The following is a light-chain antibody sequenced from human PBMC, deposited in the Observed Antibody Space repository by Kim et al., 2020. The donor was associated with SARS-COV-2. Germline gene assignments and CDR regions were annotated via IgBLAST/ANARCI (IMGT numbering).Light chain of an antibody. Sequence: EIVLTQSPATLSLSPGERATLSCRASQSVSSYLAWYQQKPGQAPRLLIYDASNRATGIPARFSGSGSGTDFTLTISSLEPEDFAVYYCQQRSNLLTFGGATKVDIK. J-gene: IGKJ4*01. CDR2: DAS. CDR3: QQRSNLLT. CDR1: QSVSSY. V-gene: IGKV3-11*01.